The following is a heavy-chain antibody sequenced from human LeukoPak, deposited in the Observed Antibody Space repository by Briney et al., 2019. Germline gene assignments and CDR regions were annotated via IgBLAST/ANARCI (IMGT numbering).Heavy chain of an antibody. CDR2: INHSGST. V-gene: IGHV4-34*01. Sequence: SETLSLTCTVYGASFSGYYWTWVRQPPGKGLEWIGEINHSGSTKYNPSLKSRVTISVDTSKNQFSLKLSSVTAADTAVYYCARAKEWLNAFDIWGQGTMVTVSS. CDR1: GASFSGYY. D-gene: IGHD3-3*01. J-gene: IGHJ3*02. CDR3: ARAKEWLNAFDI.